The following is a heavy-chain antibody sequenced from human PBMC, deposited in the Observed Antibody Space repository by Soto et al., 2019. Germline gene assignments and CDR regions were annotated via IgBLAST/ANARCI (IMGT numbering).Heavy chain of an antibody. Sequence: PGGSLRLSCAASGFTFSSYAMHWVRQAPGKGLEWVAVISYDGSNKYYADSAKGRFTISRDNSKNTLYLQMNSLRAEDTAVYYCARDRSPAVAGTFYYWGQGTLVTVSS. CDR2: ISYDGSNK. V-gene: IGHV3-30-3*01. CDR1: GFTFSSYA. D-gene: IGHD6-19*01. CDR3: ARDRSPAVAGTFYY. J-gene: IGHJ4*02.